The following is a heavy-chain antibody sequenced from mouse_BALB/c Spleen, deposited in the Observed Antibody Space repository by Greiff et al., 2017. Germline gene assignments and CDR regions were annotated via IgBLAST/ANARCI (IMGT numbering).Heavy chain of an antibody. CDR1: GFTFSSFG. J-gene: IGHJ3*01. CDR3: ARGGKLLRSLSWFAY. CDR2: ISSGSSTI. D-gene: IGHD1-1*01. V-gene: IGHV5-17*02. Sequence: EVKLVESGGGLVQPGGSRKLSCAASGFTFSSFGMHWVRQAPEKGLEWVAYISSGSSTIYYADTVKGRFTISRDNPKNTLFLQMTSLRSEDTAMYYCARGGKLLRSLSWFAYWGQGTLVTVSA.